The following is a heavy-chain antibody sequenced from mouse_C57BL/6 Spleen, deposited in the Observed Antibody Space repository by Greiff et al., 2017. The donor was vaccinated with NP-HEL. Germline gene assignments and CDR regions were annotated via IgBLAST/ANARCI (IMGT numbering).Heavy chain of an antibody. CDR2: ISSGSSTI. CDR1: GFTFSDYG. Sequence: EVQLVESGGGLVKPGGSLKLSCAASGFTFSDYGMHWVRQAPEKGLEWVAYISSGSSTIYYADTVKGRFTISRDNAKNTLFLQMTSLRSEDTAMYYCARAGDPDWFAYWGQGTLVTVSA. V-gene: IGHV5-17*01. CDR3: ARAGDPDWFAY. J-gene: IGHJ3*01. D-gene: IGHD3-3*01.